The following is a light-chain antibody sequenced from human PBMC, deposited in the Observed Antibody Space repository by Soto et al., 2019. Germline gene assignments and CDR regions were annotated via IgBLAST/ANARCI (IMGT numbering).Light chain of an antibody. J-gene: IGKJ3*01. CDR3: QQSYSTLT. Sequence: DIQMTQSPSSLSASVGDRVTITCRASQSLSTYLNWYQQKPGKAPKLLIYAASSLQSGVPSRFSGSGSGTDFTLTIRSLQPEDFATYYCQQSYSTLTFGPGTKVDIK. CDR1: QSLSTY. CDR2: AAS. V-gene: IGKV1-39*01.